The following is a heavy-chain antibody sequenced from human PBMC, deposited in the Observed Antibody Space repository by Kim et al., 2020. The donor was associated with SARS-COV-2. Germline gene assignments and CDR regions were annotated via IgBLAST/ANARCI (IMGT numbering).Heavy chain of an antibody. Sequence: SETLSLTCTVSAGSINSYSWNWIRQPPGKGLEWIGDIYYSGNTNYNPSLKSRVTISVDTSKNQFSLKLSTVTAADTAVYYCARGRGAPAAHNNWFDPWGQGTLVTVSA. D-gene: IGHD2-2*01. V-gene: IGHV4-59*01. J-gene: IGHJ5*02. CDR3: ARGRGAPAAHNNWFDP. CDR1: AGSINSYS. CDR2: IYYSGNT.